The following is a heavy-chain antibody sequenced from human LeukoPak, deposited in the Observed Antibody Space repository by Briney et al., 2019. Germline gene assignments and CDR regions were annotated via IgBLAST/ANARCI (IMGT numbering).Heavy chain of an antibody. CDR3: AKNAAYYYYGMDV. V-gene: IGHV3-23*01. CDR2: ISDTGGST. Sequence: GRSLRLSCAAAAFTFGSYATSWVRQAPGKGLEWVLRISDTGGSTYHADPVKGRSTIARDNPKNTPYLHMNSLRAQATAVYYCAKNAAYYYYGMDVWGQATTVTVCS. J-gene: IGHJ6*02. D-gene: IGHD6-25*01. CDR1: AFTFGSYA.